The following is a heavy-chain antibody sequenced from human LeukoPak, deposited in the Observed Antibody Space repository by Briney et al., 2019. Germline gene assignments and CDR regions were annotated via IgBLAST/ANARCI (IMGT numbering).Heavy chain of an antibody. CDR3: ARAPWSGYGLAPPWGYYYMDV. CDR1: GYTFTGYY. J-gene: IGHJ6*03. V-gene: IGHV1-2*02. D-gene: IGHD5-12*01. Sequence: GASVKVSCKASGYTFTGYYMHWVRQAPGQGLEWMGWINPNSGGTTYAQKLQGRVTMTTDTSTSTAYMELRSLRSDDTAVYYCARAPWSGYGLAPPWGYYYMDVWGKGTTVTVSS. CDR2: INPNSGGT.